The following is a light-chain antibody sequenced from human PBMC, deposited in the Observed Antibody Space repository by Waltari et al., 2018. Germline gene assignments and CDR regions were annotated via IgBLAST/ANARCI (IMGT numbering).Light chain of an antibody. CDR3: QVWERSNNEVI. CDR2: VDS. CDR1: RIGGKT. V-gene: IGLV3-21*02. Sequence: SSVLTQSPSVSVAPGQTARITCGGDRIGGKTVHWYRQRPGQAPVLVVFVDSDRPAGGGTREGPVVVCEDCGDRHSGSPGRISGSNAGNTATLTIGRVAAGDEADYFCQVWERSNNEVIFGGGTKLTVL. J-gene: IGLJ2*01.